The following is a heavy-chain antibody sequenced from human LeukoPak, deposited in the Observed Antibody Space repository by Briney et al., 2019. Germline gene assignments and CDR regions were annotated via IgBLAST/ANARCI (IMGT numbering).Heavy chain of an antibody. Sequence: SETLSLTCTVSGGSISSYYWSWIRQPPGKGLEWIGYIYYSGSTNYNPSLKSRVTILVDTSKNQFSLKLSSVAAADTAVYYCAGWTTVTNSYGMDVWGQGTTVTVSS. CDR2: IYYSGST. D-gene: IGHD4-17*01. V-gene: IGHV4-59*08. CDR3: AGWTTVTNSYGMDV. J-gene: IGHJ6*02. CDR1: GGSISSYY.